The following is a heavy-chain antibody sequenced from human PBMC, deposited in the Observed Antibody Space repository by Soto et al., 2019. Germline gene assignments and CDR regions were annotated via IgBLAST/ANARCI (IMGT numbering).Heavy chain of an antibody. D-gene: IGHD6-19*01. Sequence: SETLSLTCTVSGGSISSYYWSWIRQPPGKGLEWIGYIYYSGSTNYNPSLKSRVTISVDTSKNQFSLKLSSVTAADTAVYYCARDRSSGWYVNFDYWGQGTLVTVSS. CDR2: IYYSGST. V-gene: IGHV4-59*12. CDR1: GGSISSYY. J-gene: IGHJ4*02. CDR3: ARDRSSGWYVNFDY.